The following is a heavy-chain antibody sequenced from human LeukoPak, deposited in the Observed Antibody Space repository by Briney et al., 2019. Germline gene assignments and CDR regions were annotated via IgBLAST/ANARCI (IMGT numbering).Heavy chain of an antibody. CDR1: GFTFTIFG. J-gene: IGHJ3*02. D-gene: IGHD3-3*01. CDR3: ARTYDFGRGPPGDAFDN. CDR2: IDARSGIT. Sequence: PGGYLRLSCAASGFTFTIFGLNWVRQAPGKGPGWVSYIDARSGITYYADSVQGRFTLSRDNARESVFLQMDSLRVDDTAVYYCARTYDFGRGPPGDAFDNWGPGTWVIVSS. V-gene: IGHV3-48*01.